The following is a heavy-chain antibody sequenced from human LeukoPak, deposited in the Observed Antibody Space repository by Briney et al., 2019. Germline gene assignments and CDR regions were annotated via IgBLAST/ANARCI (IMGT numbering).Heavy chain of an antibody. V-gene: IGHV4-34*01. D-gene: IGHD3-16*02. CDR1: GGSFSAYY. CDR3: AKSRRKLSHFDY. CDR2: INHSGST. J-gene: IGHJ4*02. Sequence: SETLSLTCAVYGGSFSAYYWSWIRQPPGKGLEWIGEINHSGSTNYNPSLKSRVTISVDTSKNQFSLNLSSVTAADTAVYYCAKSRRKLSHFDYWGQGTLVTVSS.